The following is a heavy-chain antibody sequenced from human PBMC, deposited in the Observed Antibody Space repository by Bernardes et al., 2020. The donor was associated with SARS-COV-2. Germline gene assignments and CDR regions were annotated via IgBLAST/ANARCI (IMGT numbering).Heavy chain of an antibody. CDR1: GFTFSSYA. D-gene: IGHD2-15*01. CDR2: ISYDGSNK. V-gene: IGHV3-30*01. CDR3: AREQRYSLGYCSGGSCYPFDY. Sequence: GGSLRLSCAASGFTFSSYAMHWVRQAPGTGLEWVAVISYDGSNKYYADSVKGRFTISRDNSKNTLYLQMNSLRAEDTAVYYCAREQRYSLGYCSGGSCYPFDYWGQGTLVTVSS. J-gene: IGHJ4*02.